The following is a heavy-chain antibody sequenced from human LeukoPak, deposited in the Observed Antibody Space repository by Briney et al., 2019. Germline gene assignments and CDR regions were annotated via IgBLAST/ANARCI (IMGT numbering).Heavy chain of an antibody. CDR1: GFTFSSYW. J-gene: IGHJ4*02. Sequence: GGSLRLSCAASGFTFSSYWMTWVRQAPGKGLEWVANIKQDGSEQYYVDSVKGRFTISRDNAKNSLYLQMNSLRADDMALYFCAKSKGSFWSGYPDYWGQGTLVTVSS. D-gene: IGHD3-3*01. CDR3: AKSKGSFWSGYPDY. V-gene: IGHV3-7*03. CDR2: IKQDGSEQ.